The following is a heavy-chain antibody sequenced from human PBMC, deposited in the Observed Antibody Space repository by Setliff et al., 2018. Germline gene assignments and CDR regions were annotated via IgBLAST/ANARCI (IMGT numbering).Heavy chain of an antibody. CDR1: GYTFSNYG. Sequence: EASVKVSCKASGYTFSNYGISWVRQAPGQGLEWMGWISAHNGYIVYAQKLQGRVTMTTDTSANTAYVELRSLRSDDTAVYYCTRDTNIVVVPPHRTAFDIWGQGTMVTVSS. D-gene: IGHD2-2*01. CDR2: ISAHNGYI. V-gene: IGHV1-18*01. J-gene: IGHJ3*02. CDR3: TRDTNIVVVPPHRTAFDI.